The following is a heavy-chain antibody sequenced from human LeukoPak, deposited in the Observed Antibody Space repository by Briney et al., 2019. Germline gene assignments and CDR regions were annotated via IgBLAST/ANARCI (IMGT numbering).Heavy chain of an antibody. Sequence: SVTVSCKASGGTFSSYAISWVRQAPGQGLEWMGRIIPILGIANYAQKFQGRVTITADKSTSTAYMELSSLRSEDTAVYYCARHDDSGSPWGQGTLVTVSS. CDR2: IIPILGIA. D-gene: IGHD4-17*01. V-gene: IGHV1-69*04. CDR3: ARHDDSGSP. J-gene: IGHJ5*02. CDR1: GGTFSSYA.